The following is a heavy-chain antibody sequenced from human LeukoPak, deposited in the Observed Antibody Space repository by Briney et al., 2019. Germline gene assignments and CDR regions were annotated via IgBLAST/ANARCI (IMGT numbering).Heavy chain of an antibody. D-gene: IGHD3-22*01. CDR3: ARGTSSGYFQLYFDY. V-gene: IGHV3-53*01. Sequence: PGGSLRLSCAASGFTVSSNYMTWVRQAPGKGLEWVSVIYSGGSTYYADSVKGRFTISRDNSKNTLYLQMNSLRAEDTAAYYCARGTSSGYFQLYFDYWGQGTLVTVSS. J-gene: IGHJ4*02. CDR2: IYSGGST. CDR1: GFTVSSNY.